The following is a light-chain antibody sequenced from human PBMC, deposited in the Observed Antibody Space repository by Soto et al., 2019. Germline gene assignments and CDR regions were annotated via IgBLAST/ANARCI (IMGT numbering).Light chain of an antibody. CDR2: EVS. V-gene: IGLV2-8*01. J-gene: IGLJ2*01. CDR3: TSYAGSNNLI. CDR1: SSDIGGYNY. Sequence: QSALTQPPSASGSPGQSVTISCTGTSSDIGGYNYVSWYQQLPGKAPQFIIYEVSKRPSGVPDRFSGSKSGNTASLTVSGLQAEYEAEYYCTSYAGSNNLIFGGGTKLTVL.